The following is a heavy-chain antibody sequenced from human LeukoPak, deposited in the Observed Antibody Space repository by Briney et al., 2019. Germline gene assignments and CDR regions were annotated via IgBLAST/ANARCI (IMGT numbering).Heavy chain of an antibody. CDR2: INEDGTIQ. J-gene: IGHJ4*01. D-gene: IGHD3-10*01. CDR3: ASRESSMARSH. Sequence: PGESLRLSCAASAFSISDNWMNWVRLVPGKGLEWVANINEDGTIQDYVASVRGRFTISRNNAKNSLYLQMNSLGAEDTAVYYCASRESSMARSHWGHGTLVTVSS. CDR1: AFSISDNW. V-gene: IGHV3-7*01.